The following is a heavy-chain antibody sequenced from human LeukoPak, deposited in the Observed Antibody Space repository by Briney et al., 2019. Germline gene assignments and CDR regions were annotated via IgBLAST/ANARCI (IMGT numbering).Heavy chain of an antibody. CDR1: GGSISSDY. J-gene: IGHJ5*02. D-gene: IGHD6-13*01. CDR2: IYYSGST. Sequence: PSETLSLTCTVSGGSISSDYWSWIRQPPGKGLEWIGYIYYSGSTNYNPSLKSRVTISVDTSKNQFSLKLSSVTAADTAVYYCARSIAAAGFDPWGQGTLVTVSS. CDR3: ARSIAAAGFDP. V-gene: IGHV4-59*01.